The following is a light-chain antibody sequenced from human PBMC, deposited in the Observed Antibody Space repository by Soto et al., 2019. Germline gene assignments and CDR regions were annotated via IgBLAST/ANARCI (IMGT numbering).Light chain of an antibody. V-gene: IGKV3-15*01. CDR2: ETS. Sequence: MTQSPATLSVSPGERATLSCRASQSVSSNLAWFQQKPGQAPRLLIYETSTRATGIPARFSGSGSGTEFTLTISGLQSEDSAVYCCQQYNNWWTFGQGTKVEIE. J-gene: IGKJ1*01. CDR3: QQYNNWWT. CDR1: QSVSSN.